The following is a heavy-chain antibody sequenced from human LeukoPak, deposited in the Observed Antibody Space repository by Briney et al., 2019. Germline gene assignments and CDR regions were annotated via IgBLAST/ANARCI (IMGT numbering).Heavy chain of an antibody. Sequence: ASVKVSCKASGYTFTGYYMRWVRQAPGQGLEWMGIINPSGGSTSYAQKFQGRVTMTRDMSASTVYMELSSLRSDDTAVYYCARSVIVLLWFGDRNWFDPWGQGTLVTVSS. CDR3: ARSVIVLLWFGDRNWFDP. CDR1: GYTFTGYY. V-gene: IGHV1-46*01. D-gene: IGHD3-10*01. CDR2: INPSGGST. J-gene: IGHJ5*02.